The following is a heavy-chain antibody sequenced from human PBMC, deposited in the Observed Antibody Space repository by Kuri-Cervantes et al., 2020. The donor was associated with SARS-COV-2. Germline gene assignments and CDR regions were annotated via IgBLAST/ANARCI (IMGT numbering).Heavy chain of an antibody. J-gene: IGHJ3*02. CDR2: INTDGSHK. D-gene: IGHD6-13*01. V-gene: IGHV3-21*01. CDR1: GFTFSSYS. CDR3: ARCPSSSWYSDAFDI. Sequence: GESLKISCAASGFTFSSYSMLWVRQAPGKGLEWVSSINTDGSHKNYADSVKGRFTISRDSAKSSLYLQMNSLRVEDTAVHYCARCPSSSWYSDAFDIWGQGTMVTVSS.